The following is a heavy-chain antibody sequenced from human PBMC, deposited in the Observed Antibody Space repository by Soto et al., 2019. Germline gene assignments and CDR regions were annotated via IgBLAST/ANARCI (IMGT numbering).Heavy chain of an antibody. CDR3: GIDYILTTIGGDPDALSWFDP. V-gene: IGHV4-59*01. J-gene: IGHJ5*02. CDR1: GDSISSGY. Sequence: SETLSLTCTVSGDSISSGYWSWFRRPPGKEQEGIGDIYYRGSANYNPSLQRRGTISIATSKNQFSLQLRTLTAADPAVDDYGIDYILTTIGGDPDALSWFDPWGQGALVTVAS. D-gene: IGHD3-16*01. CDR2: IYYRGSA.